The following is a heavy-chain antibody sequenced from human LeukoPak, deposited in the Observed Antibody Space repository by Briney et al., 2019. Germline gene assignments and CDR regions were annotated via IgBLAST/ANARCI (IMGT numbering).Heavy chain of an antibody. Sequence: SETLSLSCAVHGGSFRGDYWSWIRKPPGKGLEWIGIINHSGSTNCNPSLKRRATISVDTSKNQFSVKLSSVTDADTAVYYCARGWRGFDYWGQGTLVTV. J-gene: IGHJ4*02. CDR3: ARGWRGFDY. V-gene: IGHV4-34*01. CDR1: GGSFRGDY. CDR2: INHSGST.